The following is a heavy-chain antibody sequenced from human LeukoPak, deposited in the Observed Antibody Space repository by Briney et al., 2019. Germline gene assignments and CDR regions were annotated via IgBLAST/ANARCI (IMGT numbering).Heavy chain of an antibody. CDR3: ARDFRRYSYGRYYYYGMDV. J-gene: IGHJ6*02. CDR2: IYSGGST. V-gene: IGHV3-66*01. CDR1: GFTVSSNY. D-gene: IGHD5-18*01. Sequence: GGSLRLSCAASGFTVSSNYMSWVRQAPGKGLEWGSVIYSGGSTYYADSVKGRFTISRDNSKNTLYLQMNSLRAEDTAVYYCARDFRRYSYGRYYYYGMDVWGQGTTVTVSS.